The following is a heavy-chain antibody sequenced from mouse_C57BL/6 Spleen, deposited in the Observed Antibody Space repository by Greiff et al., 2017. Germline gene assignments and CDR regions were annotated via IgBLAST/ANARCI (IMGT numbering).Heavy chain of an antibody. Sequence: EVMLVESGEGLVKPEGSLKLSCAASGFTFSSYAMSWVRQTPEKRLEWVAYISSGGDYIYYADTVKGRFTISRDNARNTLYLQMSSLKSEDTAMYYCTRDYYGSSFYFDYWGQGTTLTVSS. J-gene: IGHJ2*01. CDR2: ISSGGDYI. CDR1: GFTFSSYA. D-gene: IGHD1-1*01. V-gene: IGHV5-9-1*02. CDR3: TRDYYGSSFYFDY.